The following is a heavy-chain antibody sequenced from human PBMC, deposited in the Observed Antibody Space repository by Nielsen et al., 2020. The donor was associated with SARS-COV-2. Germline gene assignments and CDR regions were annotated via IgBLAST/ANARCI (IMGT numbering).Heavy chain of an antibody. J-gene: IGHJ6*02. Sequence: WIRQPPGKGLEWVSYISSSSSYTNYADSVKGRFTISRDNAKNSLYLQMNSLRAEDTAVYYCARDDCSSTSCYGYYYGMDVWGQGTTVTVSS. V-gene: IGHV3-11*05. CDR2: ISSSSSYT. D-gene: IGHD2-2*01. CDR3: ARDDCSSTSCYGYYYGMDV.